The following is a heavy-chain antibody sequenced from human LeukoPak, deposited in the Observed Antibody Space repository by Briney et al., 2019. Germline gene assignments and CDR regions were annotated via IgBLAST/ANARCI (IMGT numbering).Heavy chain of an antibody. D-gene: IGHD6-6*01. Sequence: PSETLSLTCTVSGGSISSGDSYWSWIRQPPGKGLEWIGSIYYSGSTYYNPSLKSRVTISVDTSKNQFSLNLNSVTAADTAVYYCARGEAARLHFQNWGQGTLVTVSS. CDR2: IYYSGST. V-gene: IGHV4-30-4*02. CDR1: GGSISSGDSY. CDR3: ARGEAARLHFQN. J-gene: IGHJ1*01.